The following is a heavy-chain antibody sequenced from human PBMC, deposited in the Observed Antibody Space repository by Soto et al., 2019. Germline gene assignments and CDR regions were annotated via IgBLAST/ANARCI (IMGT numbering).Heavy chain of an antibody. CDR2: ISSSSSYI. V-gene: IGHV3-21*01. D-gene: IGHD5-18*01. J-gene: IGHJ4*02. Sequence: GGSLRLSCAASGFTFSSYSMNWVRQAPGKGLEWVSSISSSSSYIYYADSVKGRFTISRDNAKNSLYLQMNSLRAEDTAVYYCARDGYRGYSYGYSFDYWGQGTLVTVS. CDR1: GFTFSSYS. CDR3: ARDGYRGYSYGYSFDY.